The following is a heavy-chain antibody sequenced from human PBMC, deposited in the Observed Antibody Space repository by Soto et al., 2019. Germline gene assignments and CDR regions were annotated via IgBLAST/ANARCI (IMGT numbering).Heavy chain of an antibody. CDR3: VKAPLKYGGSYYDY. D-gene: IGHD1-26*01. CDR2: ISGNGGST. CDR1: GFTFSNYP. J-gene: IGHJ4*02. V-gene: IGHV3-64D*08. Sequence: EVQLVESGGGLVQPGGSLRLSCSASGFTFSNYPMHGVRRGQGKGREFVSVISGNGGSTYYADSVKGRFTISRDNSKSSLALQMSSLRPEDTAVYYCVKAPLKYGGSYYDYWGQGALVIVSS.